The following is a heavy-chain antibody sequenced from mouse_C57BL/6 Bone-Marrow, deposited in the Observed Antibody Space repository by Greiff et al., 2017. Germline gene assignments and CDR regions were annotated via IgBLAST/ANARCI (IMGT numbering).Heavy chain of an antibody. D-gene: IGHD2-5*01. Sequence: QVQLQQSGAELARPGASVKLSCKASGYTFTSYGISWVKQRPGQGLEWIGEIYPRSGNTYYNEKFKGKATLTADKSSSTAYLELRSLTSEDSAVYFCAREDYYSNDGWFAYWGQGTLVTVSA. CDR1: GYTFTSYG. CDR3: AREDYYSNDGWFAY. V-gene: IGHV1-81*01. CDR2: IYPRSGNT. J-gene: IGHJ3*01.